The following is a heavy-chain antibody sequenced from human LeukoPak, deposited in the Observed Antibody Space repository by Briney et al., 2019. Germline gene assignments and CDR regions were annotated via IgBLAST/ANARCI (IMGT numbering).Heavy chain of an antibody. V-gene: IGHV3-66*01. D-gene: IGHD2-15*01. CDR1: GFTVSSNY. Sequence: QPGGSLRLSCAAPGFTVSSNYMSWVRQAPGKGLEWVSVIYSGGSTYYADSVKGRFTISRDNSKNTLYLQMNSLRAEDTAVYYCAKSYRYVVVVAATRYFDYWGQGTLVTVSS. CDR3: AKSYRYVVVVAATRYFDY. J-gene: IGHJ4*02. CDR2: IYSGGST.